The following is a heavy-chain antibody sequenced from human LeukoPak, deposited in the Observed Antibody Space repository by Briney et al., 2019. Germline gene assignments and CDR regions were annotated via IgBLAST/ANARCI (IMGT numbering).Heavy chain of an antibody. V-gene: IGHV1-18*04. Sequence: ASVKVSCKASGYTFTGYYMHWVRQAPGQGLEWMGWISAYNGNTNYAQKLQGRVTMTTDTSTSTAYMELRSLRSDDTAVYYCAREYCSGGSCSGWFDPWGQGTLVTVSS. J-gene: IGHJ5*02. CDR1: GYTFTGYY. CDR2: ISAYNGNT. D-gene: IGHD2-15*01. CDR3: AREYCSGGSCSGWFDP.